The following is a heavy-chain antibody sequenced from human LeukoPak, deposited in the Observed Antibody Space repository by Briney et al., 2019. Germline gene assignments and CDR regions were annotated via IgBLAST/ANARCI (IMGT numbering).Heavy chain of an antibody. Sequence: GGSLRLSCAASGLSFRNSWMSWVRQAPGKGLEWVANIRQDGNEIYYMDSVKGRFTISRDNSKNTLYLQMNSLRAEDTAVYHCVREVGAPGSFQHWGQGAPVTVSS. V-gene: IGHV3-7*01. CDR1: GLSFRNSW. CDR2: IRQDGNEI. CDR3: VREVGAPGSFQH. J-gene: IGHJ1*01. D-gene: IGHD1-26*01.